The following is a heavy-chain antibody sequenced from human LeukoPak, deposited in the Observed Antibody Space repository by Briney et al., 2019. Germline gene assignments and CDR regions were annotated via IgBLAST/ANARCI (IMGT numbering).Heavy chain of an antibody. Sequence: GGSLRLPCAASGFTFSSYAMHWVRQAPGEGLEWVAVISYDGSNKYYADSVKGRFTISRDNSKNTLYLQMNSLRAEDTAVYCCARGGGGTMIVVVIISWGQGTLVTVSS. J-gene: IGHJ5*02. V-gene: IGHV3-30-3*01. D-gene: IGHD3-22*01. CDR3: ARGGGGTMIVVVIIS. CDR2: ISYDGSNK. CDR1: GFTFSSYA.